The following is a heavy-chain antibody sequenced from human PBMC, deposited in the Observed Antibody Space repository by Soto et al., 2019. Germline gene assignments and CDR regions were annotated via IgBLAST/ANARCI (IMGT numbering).Heavy chain of an antibody. CDR1: GFTFSSYE. Sequence: GGSLRLSCAASGFTFSSYEMNWVRQGPGKGLEWVSYISSSGSTIYYADSVKGRFTISRDNAKNSLYLQMNSLRVEDTAVYYCATPPQQWIPWGQGTLVTVSS. J-gene: IGHJ4*02. D-gene: IGHD6-19*01. V-gene: IGHV3-48*03. CDR2: ISSSGSTI. CDR3: ATPPQQWIP.